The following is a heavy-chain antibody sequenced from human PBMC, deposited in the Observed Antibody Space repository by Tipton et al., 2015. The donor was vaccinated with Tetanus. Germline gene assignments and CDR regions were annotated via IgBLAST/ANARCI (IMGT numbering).Heavy chain of an antibody. J-gene: IGHJ5*02. D-gene: IGHD2-8*02. V-gene: IGHV4-30-2*01. Sequence: TLSLTCAVSGGSISSGGYSWTWIRQPPGKGLQWIGYMYYSGTTNYNPSLKSRVTISIDRSKNQLSLKLTSVTAAGTAVYYCARATSTGPSYNWFDPWGQGTLVTVSS. CDR1: GGSISSGGYS. CDR3: ARATSTGPSYNWFDP. CDR2: MYYSGTT.